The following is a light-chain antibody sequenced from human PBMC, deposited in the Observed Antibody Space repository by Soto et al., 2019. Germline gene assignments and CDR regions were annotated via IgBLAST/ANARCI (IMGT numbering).Light chain of an antibody. Sequence: EVVLTQSPDTLSLPPGERATLSCRASQSISSYLAWYQQKPGQAPRLLIYDASSRATGIPARFSGSGSGTDFTLTFSSLEPEDFAVHYCQQLTDWPPQWTFGQGTKVEIK. CDR2: DAS. V-gene: IGKV3-11*01. CDR1: QSISSY. J-gene: IGKJ1*01. CDR3: QQLTDWPPQWT.